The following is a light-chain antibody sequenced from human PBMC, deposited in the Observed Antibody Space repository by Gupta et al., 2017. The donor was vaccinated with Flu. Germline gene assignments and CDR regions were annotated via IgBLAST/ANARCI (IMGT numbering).Light chain of an antibody. J-gene: IGLJ2*01. CDR3: QSSDNGMRGHVV. CDR2: AVT. CDR1: SSNIGAGYD. Sequence: QSVLTQPPSVSGAPRQRVTISCTGSSSNIGAGYDINWYQQVPGTAPPLLIDAVTNRPSGVPDRFSGDTSGTSVSLEITGRQAEDEADDYCQSSDNGMRGHVVFGGGTKLTVI. V-gene: IGLV1-40*01.